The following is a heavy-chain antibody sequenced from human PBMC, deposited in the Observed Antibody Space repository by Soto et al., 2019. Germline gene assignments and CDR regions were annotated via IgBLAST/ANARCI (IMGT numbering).Heavy chain of an antibody. D-gene: IGHD3-10*01. CDR2: IIPIFGTA. CDR3: ARDRREVRGGIFDY. V-gene: IGHV1-69*01. CDR1: GGTFSSYA. J-gene: IGHJ4*02. Sequence: QVQLVQSGAEVKKPGSSVKVSCKASGGTFSSYAISWVRQAPGQGLDSMGGIIPIFGTASYAQKFQGRVTINADESTSTAYMELSSLRSEDTAVYYCARDRREVRGGIFDYWGQGPLVTVSS.